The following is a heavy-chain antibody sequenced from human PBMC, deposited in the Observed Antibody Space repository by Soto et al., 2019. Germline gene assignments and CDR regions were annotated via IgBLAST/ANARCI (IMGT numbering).Heavy chain of an antibody. V-gene: IGHV5-51*01. CDR3: ARHEYSSGWRRYFDY. Sequence: PGESLKLSCKGSGDSFTSYWSGWVRQMPGKGLEWMGIIYPGDSDTRYSPSFQGQVTISADKSISTAYLQWSSLKASDTAMYYCARHEYSSGWRRYFDYWGQGTLVTVSS. D-gene: IGHD6-19*01. CDR1: GDSFTSYW. J-gene: IGHJ4*02. CDR2: IYPGDSDT.